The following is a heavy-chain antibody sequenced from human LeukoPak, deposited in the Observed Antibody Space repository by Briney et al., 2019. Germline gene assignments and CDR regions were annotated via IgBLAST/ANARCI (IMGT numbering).Heavy chain of an antibody. Sequence: ASVKVSCKASGYTFTGYYIHWVRQAPGQGLGWMGWINPNSGGTNYAQKFQGRVTMTRDTSISTADIDLSRLRSDDTAVYYCARGSIVGATFDYFDYWGQGTLVTVSS. CDR1: GYTFTGYY. J-gene: IGHJ4*02. CDR2: INPNSGGT. D-gene: IGHD1-26*01. V-gene: IGHV1-2*02. CDR3: ARGSIVGATFDYFDY.